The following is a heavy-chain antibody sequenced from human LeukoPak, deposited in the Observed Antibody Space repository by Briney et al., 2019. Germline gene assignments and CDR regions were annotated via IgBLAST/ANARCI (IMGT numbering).Heavy chain of an antibody. Sequence: SDTLSLTCSLSGRSVSSGNYYWTWIRPPGGRGREWYLYILDTGSTHDNPNLKSRVTMAVDTSNNQYSQKLSSVTAADTAFYYCTASYISAFAKIDYWGQGTLVTVSS. CDR2: ILDTGST. J-gene: IGHJ4*02. D-gene: IGHD6-19*01. V-gene: IGHV4-61*01. CDR3: TASYISAFAKIDY. CDR1: GRSVSSGNYY.